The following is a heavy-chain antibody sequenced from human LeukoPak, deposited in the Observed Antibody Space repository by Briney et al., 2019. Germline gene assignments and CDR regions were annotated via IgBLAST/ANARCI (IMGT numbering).Heavy chain of an antibody. CDR2: IYYSGST. D-gene: IGHD2-21*02. Sequence: SETLSLTCTVSGGSITSFSWSWIRQPPGKGLEWIGYIYYSGSTNYNPSLKSRVTISVDTSKNQFSLKLSSVTAADTAVYYCARGGVVVTAIRYYYYGMDVWGQGTTVTVSS. V-gene: IGHV4-59*01. CDR1: GGSITSFS. CDR3: ARGGVVVTAIRYYYYGMDV. J-gene: IGHJ6*02.